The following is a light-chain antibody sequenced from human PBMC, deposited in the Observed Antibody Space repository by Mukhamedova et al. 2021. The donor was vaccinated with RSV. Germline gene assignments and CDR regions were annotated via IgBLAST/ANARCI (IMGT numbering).Light chain of an antibody. CDR1: QSISSW. CDR3: QQYNSYPWT. J-gene: IGKJ1*01. CDR2: KAS. V-gene: IGKV1-5*03. Sequence: VTITCRASQSISSWLAWYQQKPGKAPKLLIYKASSLESGVPSRFSGSGSVTEFTLTISSLQPDDFATYYCQQYNSYPWTFGQGTK.